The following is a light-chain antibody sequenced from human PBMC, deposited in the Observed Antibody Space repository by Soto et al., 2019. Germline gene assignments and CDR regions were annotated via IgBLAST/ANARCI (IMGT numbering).Light chain of an antibody. CDR3: QQYGSSPALT. V-gene: IGKV3-20*01. J-gene: IGKJ4*01. CDR2: GAS. CDR1: QSVSSRY. Sequence: EIVLTQSPCSLSLSQGARSTLSCRASQSVSSRYLAWYPQIPGQAPRLLSYGASSRATGIPDRFSGSGSGTDFTLTISRLEPEDFAVYYGQQYGSSPALTVGGGTKLEIK.